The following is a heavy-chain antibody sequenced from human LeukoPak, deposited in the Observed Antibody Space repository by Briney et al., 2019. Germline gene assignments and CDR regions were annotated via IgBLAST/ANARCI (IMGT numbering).Heavy chain of an antibody. V-gene: IGHV4-59*12. CDR2: IYYSGST. CDR3: ASLPDTAMVPQYYYYGMDV. J-gene: IGHJ6*02. Sequence: PSETLSLTCTVSGGSISSYYWSWIRQPPGKGLEWIGYIYYSGSTNYNPSLKSRVTISVDTSKNQFSLKLSSVTAADTAVYYCASLPDTAMVPQYYYYGMDVWGQGTTVTVSS. D-gene: IGHD5-18*01. CDR1: GGSISSYY.